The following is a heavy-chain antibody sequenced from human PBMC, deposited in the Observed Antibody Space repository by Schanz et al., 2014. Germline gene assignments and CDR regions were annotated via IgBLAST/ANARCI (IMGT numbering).Heavy chain of an antibody. CDR2: IYSGDNT. V-gene: IGHV3-66*01. Sequence: EVQLVESGGGLVQPGGSLRLSCAASGFTVSNNYMSWVRQAPGKGLEWVSLIYSGDNTYYADSVKDRFTISGDNSKNTPYLQMNSLRPEDTAVYYCARGIESSSWYAFDYWGQGTLVTVSS. D-gene: IGHD6-13*01. CDR3: ARGIESSSWYAFDY. CDR1: GFTVSNNY. J-gene: IGHJ4*02.